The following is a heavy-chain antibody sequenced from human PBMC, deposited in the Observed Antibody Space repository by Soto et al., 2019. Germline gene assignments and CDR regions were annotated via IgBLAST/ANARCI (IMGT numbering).Heavy chain of an antibody. V-gene: IGHV3-15*01. CDR1: GFTFSNAW. D-gene: IGHD3-3*01. CDR2: IKSKTDGGTT. CDR3: TTSYYDFWSGYGTGMDV. J-gene: IGHJ6*04. Sequence: WVTLRLSCAASGFTFSNAWMSWGRQTPGKGLEWVGRIKSKTDGGTTDYAAPVTGRFTISRDDSKNTLYLQMISLTTEDTAVYYCTTSYYDFWSGYGTGMDVWGKGTTVTVSS.